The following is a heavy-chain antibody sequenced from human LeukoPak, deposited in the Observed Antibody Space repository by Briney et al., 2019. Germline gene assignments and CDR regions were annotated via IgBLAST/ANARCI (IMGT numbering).Heavy chain of an antibody. D-gene: IGHD1-26*01. J-gene: IGHJ3*02. CDR3: AKDHWGYSGSYYDALDI. CDR2: IRYDGSNK. CDR1: GFTFSSYG. V-gene: IGHV3-30*02. Sequence: PGGSLRLSCAASGFTFSSYGMHWVRQAPGKGLEWVAFIRYDGSNKYYADSVKGRFTISRDNSKNTLYLQMNSLRAEDTAVYYCAKDHWGYSGSYYDALDIWGRGQWSPSLQ.